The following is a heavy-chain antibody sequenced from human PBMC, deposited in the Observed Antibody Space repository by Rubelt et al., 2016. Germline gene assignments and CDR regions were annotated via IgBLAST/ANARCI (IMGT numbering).Heavy chain of an antibody. CDR2: ISGSGGST. D-gene: IGHD6-6*01. J-gene: IGHJ4*02. Sequence: GKGLEWVSAISGSGGSTYYADSVKGRFTISRDNSKNTLYLQMNSLRAEDTAVYFCAKADSSSGYFDYWGQGTLVTVSS. CDR3: AKADSSSGYFDY. V-gene: IGHV3-23*01.